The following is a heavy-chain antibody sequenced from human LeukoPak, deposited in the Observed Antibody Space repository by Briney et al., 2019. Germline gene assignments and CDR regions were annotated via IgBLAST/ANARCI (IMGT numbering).Heavy chain of an antibody. V-gene: IGHV3-48*03. D-gene: IGHD3-10*01. CDR2: ISSSGSTI. Sequence: GGSLRLSCGASGFTFSSYEMNWVRQAPGKGLEWVSYISSSGSTIYYADSVKGRFTISRDNAKNSLYLQMNSLRAEDTAVYYCARDSSRGFDYWGQGTLVTVSS. CDR3: ARDSSRGFDY. CDR1: GFTFSSYE. J-gene: IGHJ4*02.